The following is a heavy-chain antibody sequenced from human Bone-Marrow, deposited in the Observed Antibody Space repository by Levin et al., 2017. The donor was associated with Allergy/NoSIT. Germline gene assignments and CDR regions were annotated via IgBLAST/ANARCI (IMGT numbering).Heavy chain of an antibody. CDR2: IHPGDSDT. J-gene: IGHJ3*01. D-gene: IGHD3-16*01. CDR1: GYSFSKYW. CDR3: ARRLPNTDDPTAYLCDGFDV. Sequence: PGGSLRLSCKGSGYSFSKYWIGWVRQMPGKGLEWMGIIHPGDSDTTYSPSFQGQVTISVDESINPAYLQWGSLKASASALYYCARRLPNTDDPTAYLCDGFDVWGPGTGVTVSS. V-gene: IGHV5-51*01.